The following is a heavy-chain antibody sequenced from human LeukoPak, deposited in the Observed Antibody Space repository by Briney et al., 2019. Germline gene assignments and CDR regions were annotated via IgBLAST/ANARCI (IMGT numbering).Heavy chain of an antibody. CDR3: ARGLGFWSGRNAFDI. Sequence: SETLSLTCAVSGGSISSGGYSWSWIRQPPGKGREGIGYIYYSGSTYYNLSLKSRVTMSVDTSKNQFSLKLSSVTAADTAVYYCARGLGFWSGRNAFDIWGQGTMVTVSS. D-gene: IGHD3-3*01. J-gene: IGHJ3*02. CDR1: GGSISSGGYS. CDR2: IYYSGST. V-gene: IGHV4-30-4*07.